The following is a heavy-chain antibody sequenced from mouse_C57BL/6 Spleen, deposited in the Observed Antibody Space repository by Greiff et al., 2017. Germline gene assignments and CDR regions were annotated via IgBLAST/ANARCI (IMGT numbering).Heavy chain of an antibody. J-gene: IGHJ4*01. V-gene: IGHV1-59*01. CDR2: IDPSDSYT. CDR1: GYTFTSYW. D-gene: IGHD2-5*01. CDR3: YYSNFAMDD. Sequence: QVQLQQSGAELVRPGTSVKLSCKASGYTFTSYWMHWVKQRPGQGLEWIGVIDPSDSYTNYNQKFKGKATLTVDTSSSTAYMQLSSLTSEDSAVYYCYYSNFAMDDWGKGTSVTVSS.